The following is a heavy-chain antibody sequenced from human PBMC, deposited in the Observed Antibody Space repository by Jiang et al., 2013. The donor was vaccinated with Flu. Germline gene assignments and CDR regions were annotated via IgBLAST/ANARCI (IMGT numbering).Heavy chain of an antibody. CDR1: GFSLTTRGMC. CDR2: IDWTDDK. V-gene: IGHV2-70*01. D-gene: IGHD3-10*01. CDR3: ARYWFGSGTYLDY. Sequence: TLTLTCSFSGFSLTTRGMCVSWLRQPPGKALEWLALIDWTDDKYYTTSLRTRLTISKDSSKNQVVLTMTNMDPVDTAIYYCARYWFGSGTYLDYWGQGILVTVSS. J-gene: IGHJ4*02.